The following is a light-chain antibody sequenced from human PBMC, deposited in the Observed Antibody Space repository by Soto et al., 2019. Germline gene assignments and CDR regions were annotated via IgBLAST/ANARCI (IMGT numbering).Light chain of an antibody. J-gene: IGKJ1*01. CDR2: GAS. V-gene: IGKV3-15*01. CDR1: QSVSNN. Sequence: IVLTQSPATLSVSPGERATLSCRASQSVSNNLAWYQQKPGQAPRLLIYGASTRATGIPARFSVSGSGTEFTLTISSLQSEDFAVYYCQQYNNWPWTFGQGTKVDIK. CDR3: QQYNNWPWT.